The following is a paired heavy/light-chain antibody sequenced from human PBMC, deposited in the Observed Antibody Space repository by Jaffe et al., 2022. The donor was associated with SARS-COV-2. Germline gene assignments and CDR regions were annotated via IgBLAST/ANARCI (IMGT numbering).Light chain of an antibody. Sequence: DIQMTQSPSTLSASVGDRVTITCRASQSISNWLAWYQQKPGKAPKFLIYGASNLESGVSSRFSGSGSGTEFSLTISSLQPDDFATYYCQQYSTYPTFGQGTTVEIK. V-gene: IGKV1-5*03. J-gene: IGKJ1*01. CDR1: QSISNW. CDR2: GAS. CDR3: QQYSTYPT.
Heavy chain of an antibody. J-gene: IGHJ3*02. D-gene: IGHD1-1*01. CDR1: GFSLSTSGVG. Sequence: QITLKESGPALVEPTQTLTLTCSFSGFSLSTSGVGVGWIRQSPGKALEWLVVIYWDDDKRYSPSLKTRLSIIKDTSTNQVVLIMTNMDPADTATYYCAHRRIGEGTTWNAGSFDIWGQGTTVTVSS. CDR2: IYWDDDK. V-gene: IGHV2-5*02. CDR3: AHRRIGEGTTWNAGSFDI.